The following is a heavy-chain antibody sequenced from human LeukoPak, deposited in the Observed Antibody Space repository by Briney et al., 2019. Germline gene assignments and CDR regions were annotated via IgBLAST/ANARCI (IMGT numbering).Heavy chain of an antibody. V-gene: IGHV1-18*01. Sequence: ASVKVSCKASGYTFTSYGISWVRQAPGQGLEWMGWISAYNGNTNYAQKLQGRVTMTTDTSTSIAYMELRSLRSDDTAVYYCARIRAVAGQGLYYFDYWGQGTLVTVSS. CDR2: ISAYNGNT. D-gene: IGHD6-19*01. J-gene: IGHJ4*02. CDR1: GYTFTSYG. CDR3: ARIRAVAGQGLYYFDY.